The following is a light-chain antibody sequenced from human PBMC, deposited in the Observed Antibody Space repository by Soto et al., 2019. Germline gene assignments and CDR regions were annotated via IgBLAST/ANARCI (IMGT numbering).Light chain of an antibody. CDR1: SSNIEGNS. V-gene: IGLV1-51*01. Sequence: QSVLTQPPSVSAAPGQKVTIFCSGSSSNIEGNSVSWYQQLPGTAPKLLIYDDNKRPSGIPDRFSGSKSGTSATLGITGFQTGDEADYYCGSWDSSLSAYVFGTGIKVTAL. CDR2: DDN. CDR3: GSWDSSLSAYV. J-gene: IGLJ1*01.